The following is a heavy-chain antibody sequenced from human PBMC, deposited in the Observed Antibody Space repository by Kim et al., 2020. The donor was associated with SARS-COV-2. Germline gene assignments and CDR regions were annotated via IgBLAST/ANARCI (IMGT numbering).Heavy chain of an antibody. Sequence: ASVKVSCKASGYTFTSYAMNWVRQAPGQGLEWMGWINTNTGNPTYAQGFTGRFVFSLDTSVSTAYLQISSLKAEDTAVYYCARCPVLLWFGGNYGMDVWGPGDTGSVSS. CDR3: ARCPVLLWFGGNYGMDV. CDR1: GYTFTSYA. V-gene: IGHV7-4-1*02. CDR2: INTNTGNP. D-gene: IGHD3-10*01. J-gene: IGHJ6*02.